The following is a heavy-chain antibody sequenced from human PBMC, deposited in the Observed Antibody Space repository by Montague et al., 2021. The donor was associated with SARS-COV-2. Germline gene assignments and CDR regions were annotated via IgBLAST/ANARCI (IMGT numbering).Heavy chain of an antibody. CDR1: GGSFSSYY. J-gene: IGHJ2*01. V-gene: IGHV4-34*01. D-gene: IGHD5-18*01. CDR2: INHSGRT. CDR3: TRGAEFGYSCDSLPALDQRPSWYFDL. Sequence: SETLSLTCAVYGGSFSSYYWSWIRQPPGKGLEWIGEINHSGRTNYNPSLKSRVAISVDTSTNQFSLNLNSVTAADTAVYYCTRGAEFGYSCDSLPALDQRPSWYFDLWGHGTLVTVSS.